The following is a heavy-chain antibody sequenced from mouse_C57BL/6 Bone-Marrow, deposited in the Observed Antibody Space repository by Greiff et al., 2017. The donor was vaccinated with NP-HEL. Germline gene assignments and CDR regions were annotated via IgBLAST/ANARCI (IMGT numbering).Heavy chain of an antibody. D-gene: IGHD3-2*02. CDR3: AISSSGSYYFDY. CDR1: GYTFTSYW. Sequence: QVQLQQPGAELVMPGASVKLSCKASGYTFTSYWMHWVKQRPGQGLEWIGEIDPSDSYTNYNQKFKGKSTLTVDKSSSTAYMQLSSLTSEDSAVYYCAISSSGSYYFDYWGQGTTLTVSS. V-gene: IGHV1-69*01. J-gene: IGHJ2*01. CDR2: IDPSDSYT.